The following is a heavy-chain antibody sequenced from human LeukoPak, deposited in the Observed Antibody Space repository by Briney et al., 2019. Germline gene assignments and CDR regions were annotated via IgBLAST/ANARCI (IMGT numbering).Heavy chain of an antibody. D-gene: IGHD5-24*01. CDR2: VYPGASET. V-gene: IGHV5-51*01. CDR1: GYIFTTHW. CDR3: TRSPRDGYHDAFDI. Sequence: GESLKISCKGSGYIFTTHWIARVRQMPGKGREWMGIVYPGASETRYSPSFQGQGTISADKSISPAYLQWGSLEASDTAMYYCTRSPRDGYHDAFDIWGQGTMVTVSS. J-gene: IGHJ3*02.